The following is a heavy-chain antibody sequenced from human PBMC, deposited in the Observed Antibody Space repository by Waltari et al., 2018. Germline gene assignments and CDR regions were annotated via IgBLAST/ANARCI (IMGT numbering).Heavy chain of an antibody. CDR3: ARGAITFGGVIKGVDY. Sequence: QVQLQESGPGLVKPSQTLSLTCTVSGGSISSGSYYWSWIRQPAGKGLEWIGYIYTSGSTNYNPSLKSRVTISVDTSKNQFSLKLSSVTAADTAVYYCARGAITFGGVIKGVDYWGQGTLVTVSS. D-gene: IGHD3-16*01. CDR2: IYTSGST. J-gene: IGHJ4*02. V-gene: IGHV4-61*09. CDR1: GGSISSGSYY.